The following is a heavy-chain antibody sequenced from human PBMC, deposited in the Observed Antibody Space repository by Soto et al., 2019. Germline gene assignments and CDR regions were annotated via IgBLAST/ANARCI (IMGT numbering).Heavy chain of an antibody. D-gene: IGHD3-22*01. J-gene: IGHJ4*02. V-gene: IGHV2-5*02. Sequence: QITLKESGPTLVKPTQTLTLTCTFAGFSLSTRGVGVGWIRQPPGKALEWLTLIYWDDDKRYSPSLKRRLTITSDTSKDQVVLRMNHMDPVDTATYYCVHRRDSGGYFDQWGQGTLVTVSP. CDR1: GFSLSTRGVG. CDR2: IYWDDDK. CDR3: VHRRDSGGYFDQ.